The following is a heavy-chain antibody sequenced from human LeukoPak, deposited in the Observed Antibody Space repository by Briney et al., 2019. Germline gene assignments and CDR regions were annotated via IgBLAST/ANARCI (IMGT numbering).Heavy chain of an antibody. V-gene: IGHV1-2*02. CDR3: AREMDCSGGSCRDY. D-gene: IGHD2-15*01. CDR1: VYAFTGYY. J-gene: IGHJ4*02. Sequence: ASVKVSCKASVYAFTGYYMHWVRQAPGQGLEWMGWINPNSGGTNYAQKFQGRVTMTRDTSISTAYMELSRLRSDDTAVYYCAREMDCSGGSCRDYWGQGTLVTVSS. CDR2: INPNSGGT.